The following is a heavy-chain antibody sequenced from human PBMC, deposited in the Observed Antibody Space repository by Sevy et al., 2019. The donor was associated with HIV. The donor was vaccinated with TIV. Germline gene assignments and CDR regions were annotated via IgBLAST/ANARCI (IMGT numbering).Heavy chain of an antibody. V-gene: IGHV3-30-3*01. CDR2: ISYDGSNK. D-gene: IGHD3-22*01. J-gene: IGHJ3*02. CDR3: ARESVEIGIVVVTHDAFDI. CDR1: GFTFSSYA. Sequence: GGSLRLSCAASGFTFSSYAMHWVRQAPGKGLEWVAVISYDGSNKYYADSVKGRFTISRDNSKNTLYLQMNSLRAEDTAVYYCARESVEIGIVVVTHDAFDIWGQGTMVTVSS.